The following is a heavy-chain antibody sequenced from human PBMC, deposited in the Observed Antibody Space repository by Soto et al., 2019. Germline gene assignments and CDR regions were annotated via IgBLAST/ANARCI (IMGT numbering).Heavy chain of an antibody. D-gene: IGHD3-10*01. CDR3: ARNAGGSGSYYKHYFYYYMDV. V-gene: IGHV1-69*02. J-gene: IGHJ6*03. CDR2: IIPILGIA. Sequence: QVQLVQSGAEVKKPGSSVKVSCKASGGTFSSYTISWVRQAPGQGLEWMGRIIPILGIANYAKKFQGRVTITADKYTSTAYMELSSLRSEDTAVYYCARNAGGSGSYYKHYFYYYMDVWGKGTTVTVSS. CDR1: GGTFSSYT.